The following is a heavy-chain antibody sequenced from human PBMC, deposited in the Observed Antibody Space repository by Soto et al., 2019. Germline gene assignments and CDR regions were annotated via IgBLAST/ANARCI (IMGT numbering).Heavy chain of an antibody. CDR3: ARDAPPPELRFLEWHNYDYNGMDV. CDR2: ISCYNGKT. Sequence: QVQVVQSGDEVKETGASVRVSCKTSGYSFTAYGISWVRQAPGQGLEWMGWISCYNGKTKYAQKVQGRVTMTTDTXXXXXXXXXXXXXXDDTAIYYCARDAPPPELRFLEWHNYDYNGMDVWGQGTTVTVSS. D-gene: IGHD3-3*01. V-gene: IGHV1-18*01. CDR1: GYSFTAYG. J-gene: IGHJ6*02.